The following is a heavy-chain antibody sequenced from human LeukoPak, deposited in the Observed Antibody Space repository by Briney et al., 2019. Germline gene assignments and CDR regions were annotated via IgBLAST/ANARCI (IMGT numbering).Heavy chain of an antibody. Sequence: SQTLSLTCTVSGGSISSGDYYWNWIRQPPGEGLEWIGYIYYSGSTYYNPSLKSRVTISVDTSKNQFSLKLSSVTAADTAVYYCARRMVTGYNWFDPWGQGTLVTVSS. J-gene: IGHJ5*02. V-gene: IGHV4-30-4*01. CDR3: ARRMVTGYNWFDP. CDR1: GGSISSGDYY. CDR2: IYYSGST. D-gene: IGHD2-21*02.